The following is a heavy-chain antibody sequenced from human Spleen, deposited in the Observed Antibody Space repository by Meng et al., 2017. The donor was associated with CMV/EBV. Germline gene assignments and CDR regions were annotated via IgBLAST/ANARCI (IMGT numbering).Heavy chain of an antibody. CDR2: INPNSGGT. D-gene: IGHD5/OR15-5a*01. Sequence: YTFTGYYMHWVRQAPGQGLEWMGWINPNSGGTNYAQKFQGRVTMTRDTSISTAYMELRRLRSDDSAVYYCARAGPKVRGVYHYYFDYWGQGTLVTVSS. CDR3: ARAGPKVRGVYHYYFDY. CDR1: YTFTGYY. V-gene: IGHV1-2*02. J-gene: IGHJ4*02.